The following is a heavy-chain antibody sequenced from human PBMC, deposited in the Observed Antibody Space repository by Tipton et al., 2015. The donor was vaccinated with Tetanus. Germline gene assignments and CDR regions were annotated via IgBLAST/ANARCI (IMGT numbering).Heavy chain of an antibody. D-gene: IGHD4-23*01. J-gene: IGHJ3*02. CDR3: ARTPDYGGNSISAFDI. CDR1: GGTFSSHA. V-gene: IGHV1-69*01. Sequence: QLVQSGAEVKKPGSSVKVSCKASGGTFSSHAISWVRQAPGQGLEWMGGIIPIFGTANYAQKFQGRVTITADESTSTAYMELSSPRSEDTAVYYCARTPDYGGNSISAFDIWGQGTMVTVSS. CDR2: IIPIFGTA.